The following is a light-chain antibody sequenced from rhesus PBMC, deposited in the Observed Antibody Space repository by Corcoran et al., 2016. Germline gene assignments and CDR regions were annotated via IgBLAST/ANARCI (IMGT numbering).Light chain of an antibody. CDR1: QGISSY. CDR3: QQRNSYPLP. CDR2: DAS. Sequence: DIQLTQSPSSLSASVGDRVTITCRAIQGISSYLAWYQQKPGKAPKLLFYDASNLQSGVPSRFSGSGSGTDFTLTISSLQPEDFAVYYCQQRNSYPLPFGGGTKVEIK. J-gene: IGKJ4*01. V-gene: IGKV1-38*01.